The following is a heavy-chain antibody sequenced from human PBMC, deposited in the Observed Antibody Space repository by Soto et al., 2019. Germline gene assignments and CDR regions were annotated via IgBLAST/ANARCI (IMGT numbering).Heavy chain of an antibody. CDR2: IIGSSSTI. V-gene: IGHV3-48*02. CDR3: ARGGQLVPSYYFDY. Sequence: EVQLVESGGGVVQPGGSLRLSCAASGFTLSSYSMNWVRQAPGKGLEWVSYIIGSSSTIYYADSVKGRFTISRDNAKNSLYMQMNSLRDEDTAVYYCARGGQLVPSYYFDYWGQGTLVPVS. CDR1: GFTLSSYS. D-gene: IGHD6-6*01. J-gene: IGHJ4*02.